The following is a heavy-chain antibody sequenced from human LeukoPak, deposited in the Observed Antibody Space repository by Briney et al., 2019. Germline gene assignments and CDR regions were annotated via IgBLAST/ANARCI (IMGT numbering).Heavy chain of an antibody. CDR3: ARGPDILTGYYKKGPFDY. J-gene: IGHJ4*02. Sequence: ASVKVSCKASGYTFTGYYMHWVRQAPGQGLEWMGWINPNSGGTNYAQKFQGRVTMTRDTSISTAYMELSRLRSDDTAVYYCARGPDILTGYYKKGPFDYWGQGTLVTVSS. CDR1: GYTFTGYY. CDR2: INPNSGGT. V-gene: IGHV1-2*02. D-gene: IGHD3-9*01.